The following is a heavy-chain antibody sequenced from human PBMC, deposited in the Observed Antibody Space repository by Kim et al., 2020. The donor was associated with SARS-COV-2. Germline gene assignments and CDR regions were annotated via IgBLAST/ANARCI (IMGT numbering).Heavy chain of an antibody. CDR3: ARGDVAGYDILTGYSRYYYGMDV. D-gene: IGHD3-9*01. CDR2: INPSGGST. V-gene: IGHV1-46*01. CDR1: GYTFTSYY. J-gene: IGHJ6*02. Sequence: ASVKVSCKASGYTFTSYYMHWVRQAPGQGLEWMGIINPSGGSTSYAQKFQGRVTMTRDTSTSTVYMELSSLRSEDTAVYYCARGDVAGYDILTGYSRYYYGMDVWGQGTTVTVSS.